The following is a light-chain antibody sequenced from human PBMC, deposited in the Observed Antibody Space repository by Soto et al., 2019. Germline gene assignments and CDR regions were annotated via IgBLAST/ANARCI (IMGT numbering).Light chain of an antibody. CDR3: QQYESTPPT. J-gene: IGKJ2*01. Sequence: DIVMTQSPDSLAVSLGERATINCKSSQSVLYSSNNKNYLAWYQQRPGQPPKLLIYWASTRESGVPDRFSGSGSGKDFTPTITSLQAEEGAVYYCQQYESTPPTFGQGPKLEIK. V-gene: IGKV4-1*01. CDR1: QSVLYSSNNKNY. CDR2: WAS.